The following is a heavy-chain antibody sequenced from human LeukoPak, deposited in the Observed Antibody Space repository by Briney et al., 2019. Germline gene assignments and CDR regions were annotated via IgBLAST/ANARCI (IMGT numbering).Heavy chain of an antibody. V-gene: IGHV4-4*07. CDR2: IYTSGST. Sequence: SETLSLTCTVSGGSISSYYWSWIRQPAGKGLEWTGRIYTSGSTNYNPSLKSRVTMSVDTSKNQFSLKLSSVTAADTAVYYCARGDAVADPYYFDYWGQGTLVTVSS. CDR1: GGSISSYY. J-gene: IGHJ4*02. D-gene: IGHD6-19*01. CDR3: ARGDAVADPYYFDY.